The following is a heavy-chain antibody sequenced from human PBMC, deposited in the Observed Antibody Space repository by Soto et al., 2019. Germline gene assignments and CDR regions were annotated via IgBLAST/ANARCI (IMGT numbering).Heavy chain of an antibody. CDR1: GFTFSTYA. D-gene: IGHD6-19*01. CDR3: AKERSSGWSFDY. CDR2: ISGSGDST. Sequence: EVQLLESGGGLVQPGGSLRLSCAASGFTFSTYAMNWVRQAPGKGLEWVSGISGSGDSTYYADSVKGRFTVSRDNSKNTLYLQINSLRAEDTAVFYCAKERSSGWSFDYWGQGTLVTVSS. V-gene: IGHV3-23*01. J-gene: IGHJ4*02.